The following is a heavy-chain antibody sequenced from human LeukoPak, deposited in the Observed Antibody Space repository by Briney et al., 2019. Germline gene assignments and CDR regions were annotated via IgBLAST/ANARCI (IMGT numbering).Heavy chain of an antibody. CDR1: GGSFSGYY. CDR3: ARHPSVTYYYYYMDV. J-gene: IGHJ6*03. D-gene: IGHD4-17*01. CDR2: INHSGST. V-gene: IGHV4-34*01. Sequence: SETLSLTCAVYGGSFSGYYWSWIRQPPGKGLEWIGEINHSGSTNYNPSLKSRVTISVDTSKNQFSLKLSSVTAADTAVYYCARHPSVTYYYYYMDVWGKGTTVTISS.